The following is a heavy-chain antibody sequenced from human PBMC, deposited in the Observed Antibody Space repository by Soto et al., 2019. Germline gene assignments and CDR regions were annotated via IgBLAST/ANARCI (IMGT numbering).Heavy chain of an antibody. CDR3: ARGRAAAGPNPHGDY. V-gene: IGHV3-33*01. Sequence: QVQLVESGGGVVQPGRSLRLSCAASGFTFSSYGMHWVRQAPGKGLEWVAVIWYDGSNKYYADSVKGRFTISRDNSKNTLYLQMNSLRAEDTAVYYCARGRAAAGPNPHGDYWGQGTLVTVSS. CDR1: GFTFSSYG. CDR2: IWYDGSNK. D-gene: IGHD6-13*01. J-gene: IGHJ4*02.